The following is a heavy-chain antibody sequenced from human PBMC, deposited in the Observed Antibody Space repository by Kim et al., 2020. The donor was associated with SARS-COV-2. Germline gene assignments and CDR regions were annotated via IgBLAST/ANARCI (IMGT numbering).Heavy chain of an antibody. CDR3: TTEGGSITMVHFDY. J-gene: IGHJ4*02. D-gene: IGHD3-10*01. V-gene: IGHV3-15*01. Sequence: GGSLRLSCAASGFTFSNAWMSWVRQAPGKGLEWVGRIKSKTDGGTTDYAAPVKGRFTISRDDSKNTLYLQMNSLKTEDTAVYYCTTEGGSITMVHFDYWGQGTLVTVSS. CDR1: GFTFSNAW. CDR2: IKSKTDGGTT.